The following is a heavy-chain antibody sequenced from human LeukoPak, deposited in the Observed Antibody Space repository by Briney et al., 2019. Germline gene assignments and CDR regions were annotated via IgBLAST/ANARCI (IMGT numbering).Heavy chain of an antibody. CDR2: INPSGGST. CDR1: GYTFTSYY. D-gene: IGHD1-26*01. Sequence: ASVKVSCKASGYTFTSYYMHWVRQAPGQGLEWMGIINPSGGSTSYAQKFQGRVTMTRDMSTSTVYMELSSLRSEDTAVYYCARDWLGGSSPLGPGSFDYWGQGTLVTVSS. V-gene: IGHV1-46*01. CDR3: ARDWLGGSSPLGPGSFDY. J-gene: IGHJ4*02.